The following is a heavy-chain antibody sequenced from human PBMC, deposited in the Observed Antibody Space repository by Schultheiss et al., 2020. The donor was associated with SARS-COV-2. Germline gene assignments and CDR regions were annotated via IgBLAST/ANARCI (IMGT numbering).Heavy chain of an antibody. Sequence: SQTLSLTCTVSGGSISSYYWSWIRQPPGKGLEWIGEINHSGSTNYNPSLKSRVTISVDTSKNQFSLKLSSVTAADTAVYYCARGLGIAVAAWSYWGQGTLVTVSS. CDR1: GGSISSYY. CDR2: INHSGST. V-gene: IGHV4-34*01. CDR3: ARGLGIAVAAWSY. J-gene: IGHJ4*02. D-gene: IGHD6-19*01.